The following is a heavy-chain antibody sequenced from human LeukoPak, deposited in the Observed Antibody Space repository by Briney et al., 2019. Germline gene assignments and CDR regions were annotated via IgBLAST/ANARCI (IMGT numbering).Heavy chain of an antibody. CDR1: GFTFSSYA. V-gene: IGHV3-23*01. J-gene: IGHJ4*02. Sequence: GSPRLSCAASGFTFSSYAMSWVRQAPGKGLEWVSAISGSGGSTYYADSVKGRFTISRDNSKNTLYLQMNSLRAEDTAVYYCAPTGYYDSSGYYFDYWGQGTLVTVSS. CDR3: APTGYYDSSGYYFDY. CDR2: ISGSGGST. D-gene: IGHD3-22*01.